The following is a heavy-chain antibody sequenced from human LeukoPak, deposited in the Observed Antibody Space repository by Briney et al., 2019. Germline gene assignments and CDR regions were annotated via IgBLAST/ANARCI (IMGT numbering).Heavy chain of an antibody. CDR1: GFTFSSYW. CDR3: AKDRQYQLPPGAFDI. V-gene: IGHV3-7*03. CDR2: IKQDGSEK. D-gene: IGHD2-2*01. J-gene: IGHJ3*02. Sequence: GGSLRLSCAASGFTFSSYWMSWVRQAPGKGLEWVANIKQDGSEKYYVDSVKGRFTISRDNSKNTLYLQMNSLRAEDTAVYYCAKDRQYQLPPGAFDIWGQGTMVTVSS.